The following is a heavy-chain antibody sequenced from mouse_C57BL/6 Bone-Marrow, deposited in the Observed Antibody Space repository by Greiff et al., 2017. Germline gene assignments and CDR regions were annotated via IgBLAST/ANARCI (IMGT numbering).Heavy chain of an antibody. CDR2: IYPRSGNT. J-gene: IGHJ3*01. CDR1: GYTFTSYG. CDR3: VYYYGSAWFAY. V-gene: IGHV1-81*01. Sequence: QVQLQQSGAELARPGASVKLSCKASGYTFTSYGISWVKQRTGQGLEWIGEIYPRSGNTYYNEKFKGKDTLTAEKSSSTAYMELRSLTSEDSAYYFCVYYYGSAWFAYWGQGTLVTVSA. D-gene: IGHD1-1*01.